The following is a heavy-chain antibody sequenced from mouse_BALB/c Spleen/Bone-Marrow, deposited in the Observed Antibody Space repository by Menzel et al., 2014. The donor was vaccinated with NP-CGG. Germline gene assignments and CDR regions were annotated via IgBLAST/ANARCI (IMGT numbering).Heavy chain of an antibody. D-gene: IGHD2-4*01. CDR1: GYTFTSYN. J-gene: IGHJ2*01. CDR3: ARGNYERYFDY. CDR2: IYPRNGGT. Sequence: LQQSGAELVRSGASVKMSCKASGYTFTSYNMHWVKQIPGQGLEWIGYIYPRNGGTNYNQKFKGKATLTADTSSSTAYMQISSLTSEDSAVYFCARGNYERYFDYWGQGTTLTVSS. V-gene: IGHV1-12*01.